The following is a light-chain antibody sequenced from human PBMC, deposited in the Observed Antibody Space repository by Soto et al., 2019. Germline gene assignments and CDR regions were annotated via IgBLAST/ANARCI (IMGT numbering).Light chain of an antibody. Sequence: DKQISQAPCRECASVSDAFTSIKMTSQTVSTYLNWYQQKPGKAPRLLIYATSSLLSGVPSTFRGSGSRPEFTLVFESLQHQDSATYYGQQSYSSPIILGQGTRLEI. CDR1: QTVSTY. CDR3: QQSYSSPII. J-gene: IGKJ5*01. CDR2: ATS. V-gene: IGKV1-39*01.